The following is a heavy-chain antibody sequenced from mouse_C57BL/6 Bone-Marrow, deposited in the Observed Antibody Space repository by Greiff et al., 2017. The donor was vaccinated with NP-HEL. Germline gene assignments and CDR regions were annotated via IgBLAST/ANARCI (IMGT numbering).Heavy chain of an antibody. CDR2: IYYSGTI. Sequence: EVHLVESGPGLVKPSQTVFLTCTVTGISITTGNYRWSWIRQFPGNKLEWIGYIYYSGTITYNPSLTSRTPITSATPKNQFFLEMNSLTAEDTATYYCARDRGPYYCGSSYGYFDVWGTGTTVTVSS. D-gene: IGHD1-1*01. CDR3: ARDRGPYYCGSSYGYFDV. V-gene: IGHV3-5*01. CDR1: GISITTGNYR. J-gene: IGHJ1*03.